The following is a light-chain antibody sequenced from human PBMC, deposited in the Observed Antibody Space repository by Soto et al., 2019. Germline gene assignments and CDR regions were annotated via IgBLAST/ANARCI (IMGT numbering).Light chain of an antibody. CDR1: QSIGSN. CDR3: QQHDNWPPKFA. J-gene: IGKJ2*01. Sequence: EIVMTQSPATLSVSPGDRATLSCRASQSIGSNLAWYQHKPGQAPRLLIYGASTRATGIPARFSGSGSGTEFTLTISSLQSEDFAVYYCQQHDNWPPKFAFGQGSKLEIK. V-gene: IGKV3-15*01. CDR2: GAS.